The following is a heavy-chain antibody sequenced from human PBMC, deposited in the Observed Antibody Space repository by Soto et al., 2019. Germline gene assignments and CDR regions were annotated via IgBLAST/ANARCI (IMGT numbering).Heavy chain of an antibody. D-gene: IGHD3-22*01. Sequence: GGSLRLSCAASGFTFSSYGMHWVRQAPGKGLEWVAVIWYDGSNKYYADSVKGRFTISRDNSKNTLYLQMNSLRAEDTAVYYCASDSYYDSSRGSIDIWGQGIMVTVSS. CDR2: IWYDGSNK. CDR1: GFTFSSYG. V-gene: IGHV3-33*01. CDR3: ASDSYYDSSRGSIDI. J-gene: IGHJ3*02.